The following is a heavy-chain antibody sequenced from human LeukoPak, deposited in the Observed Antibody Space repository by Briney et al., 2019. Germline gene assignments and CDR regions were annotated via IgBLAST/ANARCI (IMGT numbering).Heavy chain of an antibody. CDR2: IKQDGSDK. V-gene: IGHV3-7*01. J-gene: IGHJ4*02. CDR1: GFTFSSYA. CDR3: ARVEGSSLPLYYFDY. Sequence: PGGSLRLSCAASGFTFSSYAMNWVRQAPGKGLEWVANIKQDGSDKYYVDSVKGRFTISRDNAKNSLYLQMNSLRAEDTAVYYCARVEGSSLPLYYFDYWGQGTLVTVSS. D-gene: IGHD6-19*01.